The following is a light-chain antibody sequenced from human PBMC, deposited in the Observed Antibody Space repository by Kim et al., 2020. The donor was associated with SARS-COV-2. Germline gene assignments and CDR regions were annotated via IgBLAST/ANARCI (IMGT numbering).Light chain of an antibody. V-gene: IGLV2-14*03. Sequence: GQSVTNCYTGTNSDIRDYNYVSWYQQHPDKTPQRNIYDVSKRPSGISYRFAGSKSDNTESLTISGLQAEDEAEYFCISHRTYRSLVYGGGTQLTVL. CDR2: DVS. J-gene: IGLJ3*02. CDR3: ISHRTYRSLV. CDR1: NSDIRDYNY.